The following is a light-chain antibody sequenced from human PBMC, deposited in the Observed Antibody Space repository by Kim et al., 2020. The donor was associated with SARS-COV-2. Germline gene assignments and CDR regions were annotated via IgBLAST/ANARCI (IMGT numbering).Light chain of an antibody. J-gene: IGLJ1*01. CDR1: KLGDKY. CDR3: QAWDSSTYV. CDR2: QDS. Sequence: ETPGQTASITCSGDKLGDKYACWYQQKPGQSPVLVIYQDSKRPSGIPERFSGSNSGNTATLTISGTQAMDEADYYCQAWDSSTYVFGTGTKVTVL. V-gene: IGLV3-1*01.